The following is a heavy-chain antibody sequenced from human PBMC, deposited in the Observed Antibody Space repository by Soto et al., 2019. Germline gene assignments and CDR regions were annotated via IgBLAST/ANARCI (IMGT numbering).Heavy chain of an antibody. CDR2: IYYSGST. J-gene: IGHJ5*02. V-gene: IGHV4-59*01. CDR1: GGSISSNY. D-gene: IGHD2-21*02. CDR3: ARASTVVTHSGSYKWFDP. Sequence: QVQLQESGPGLGKPSETLSLTCTVSGGSISSNYWSWIRQPPGKGLEWIGYIYYSGSTNYNPSLKSRVTISVDTSKTQFSLKLSSVTAADTAVYYCARASTVVTHSGSYKWFDPWGQGPLVTVSS.